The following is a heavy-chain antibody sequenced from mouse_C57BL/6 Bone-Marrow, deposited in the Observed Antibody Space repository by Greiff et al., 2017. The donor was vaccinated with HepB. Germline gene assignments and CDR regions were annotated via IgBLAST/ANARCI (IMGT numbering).Heavy chain of an antibody. D-gene: IGHD1-1*01. CDR1: GFTFSSYA. CDR3: ARDDYYGSRYFDY. CDR2: ISDGGSYT. Sequence: QVVESGGGLVKPGGSLKLSCAASGFTFSSYAMSWVRQTPEKRLEWVATISDGGSYTYYPDNVKGRFTISRDNAKNNLYLQMSHLKSEDTAMYYCARDDYYGSRYFDYWGQGTTLTVSS. V-gene: IGHV5-4*01. J-gene: IGHJ2*01.